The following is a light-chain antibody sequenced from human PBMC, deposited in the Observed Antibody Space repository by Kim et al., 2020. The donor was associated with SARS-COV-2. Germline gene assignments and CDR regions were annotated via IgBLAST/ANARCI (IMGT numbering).Light chain of an antibody. CDR2: QDS. V-gene: IGLV3-1*01. CDR1: KLGDKY. CDR3: QAWDSSRGVV. J-gene: IGLJ2*01. Sequence: VSPGQTASITCSGDKLGDKYACLYQQKPGHSPVLVIYQDSKRPSGIPERFSGSNSGNTATLTISGTQAMDEADYYCQAWDSSRGVVFGGGTQLTVL.